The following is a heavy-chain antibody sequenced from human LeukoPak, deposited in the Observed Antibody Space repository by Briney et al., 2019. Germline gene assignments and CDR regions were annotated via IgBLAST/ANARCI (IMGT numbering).Heavy chain of an antibody. V-gene: IGHV3-23*01. D-gene: IGHD3-3*01. Sequence: PGESLRLSCAASGFTFSSYAMSWVRQAPGKGLEWVSAISGSGGSTYYADSVKGRFTISRDNSKNTLYLQMYSLRAEDTAVYYCAKVNDFWSGYFDYWGQGTLVTVSS. CDR1: GFTFSSYA. J-gene: IGHJ4*02. CDR3: AKVNDFWSGYFDY. CDR2: ISGSGGST.